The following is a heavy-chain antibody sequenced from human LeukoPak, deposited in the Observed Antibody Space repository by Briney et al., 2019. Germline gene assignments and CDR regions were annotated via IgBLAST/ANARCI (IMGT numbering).Heavy chain of an antibody. D-gene: IGHD3-10*01. CDR2: IYHSGST. V-gene: IGHV4-59*12. Sequence: SETLSLTCTVSGGSNSSYYWSWIRQPPGKGLEWIGYIYHSGSTYYNPSLKSRVTISVDRSKNQFSLKLSSVTAADTAVYYCARGDYYGSGGNNWFDPWGQGTLVTVSS. CDR1: GGSNSSYY. J-gene: IGHJ5*02. CDR3: ARGDYYGSGGNNWFDP.